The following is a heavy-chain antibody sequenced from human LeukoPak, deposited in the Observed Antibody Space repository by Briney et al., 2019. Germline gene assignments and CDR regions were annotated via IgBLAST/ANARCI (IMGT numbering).Heavy chain of an antibody. CDR2: IKQDGSEK. Sequence: GSLRLSCAASGFSFSSHWMSWVRQAPGKGLEWVTNIKQDGSEKYYVDSVKGRFTISRDNAKNSRYLQMNSLRGEDTAVYYCAREGPGGKADYGGQGTLVTVSS. V-gene: IGHV3-7*01. J-gene: IGHJ4*02. CDR3: AREGPGGKADY. CDR1: GFSFSSHW.